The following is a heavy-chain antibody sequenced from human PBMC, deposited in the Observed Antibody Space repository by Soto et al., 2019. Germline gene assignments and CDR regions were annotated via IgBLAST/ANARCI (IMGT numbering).Heavy chain of an antibody. CDR2: IYPGDHET. CDR1: GYTFSNFW. Sequence: GESLKISCLCSGYTFSNFWIAWVRHLPWKGLEWMGIIYPGDHETRYSPSFHGKVTISADKSINTAYLQWSSLEASDSAFYYCARSPRSSPYFDYWGQGALVTVSS. J-gene: IGHJ4*02. V-gene: IGHV5-51*01. D-gene: IGHD6-13*01. CDR3: ARSPRSSPYFDY.